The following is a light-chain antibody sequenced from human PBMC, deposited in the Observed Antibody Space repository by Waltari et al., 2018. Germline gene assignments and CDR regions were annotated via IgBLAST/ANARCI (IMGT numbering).Light chain of an antibody. J-gene: IGLJ3*02. Sequence: QSVLTQPPSASGTPGQRVTRSCSGSSPNITTTTVNGYQQLPGTAPKLLTHINNQRPSGVPDRFSVSKSGTSASLAISGLRSEDEADYYCAAWDDSLKGWVFGGGTKLTVL. CDR2: INN. CDR3: AAWDDSLKGWV. V-gene: IGLV1-44*01. CDR1: SPNITTTT.